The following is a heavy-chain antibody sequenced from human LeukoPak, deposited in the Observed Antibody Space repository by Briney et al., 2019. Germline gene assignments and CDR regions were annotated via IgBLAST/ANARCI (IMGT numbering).Heavy chain of an antibody. CDR2: ISGSGDNT. CDR1: GFTFSTYG. Sequence: GGSLRLSCAASGFTFSTYGMSWVRQAPGKGLEWVSAISGSGDNTYYADSVKGRFTISRDNSQNTLSLQMNSLRAGDTAVYYCAKDRGYWGPGTLVTVSS. CDR3: AKDRGY. J-gene: IGHJ4*02. V-gene: IGHV3-23*01.